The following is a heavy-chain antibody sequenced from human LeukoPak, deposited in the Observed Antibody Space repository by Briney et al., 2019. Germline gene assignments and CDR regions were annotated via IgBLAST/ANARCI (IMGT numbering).Heavy chain of an antibody. CDR1: GYTFTSYY. CDR2: INPSGDST. J-gene: IGHJ4*02. V-gene: IGHV1-46*01. Sequence: GASVKVSCKASGYTFTSYYMHWVRQAPGQGLEWMGKINPSGDSTSYAQKFQGRVTMTTDTSTSTVYMELSSLRSEDTAVYYCARTLSGSGLSYWGQGTLVTVSS. CDR3: ARTLSGSGLSY. D-gene: IGHD3-10*01.